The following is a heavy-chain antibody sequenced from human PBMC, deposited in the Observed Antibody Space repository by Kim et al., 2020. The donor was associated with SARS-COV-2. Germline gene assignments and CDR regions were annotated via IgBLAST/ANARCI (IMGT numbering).Heavy chain of an antibody. CDR3: AKVLWKVVVPATSDY. Sequence: GGSLRLSCAASGFTFSSYAMSWVRQAPGKGLEWVSAISGSGGSSYYADSVKGRFTISRDNSKNTLYLQMNSLRAEDTAVYYCAKVLWKVVVPATSDYWGQGTLVTVSS. D-gene: IGHD2-2*01. V-gene: IGHV3-23*01. CDR1: GFTFSSYA. CDR2: ISGSGGSS. J-gene: IGHJ4*02.